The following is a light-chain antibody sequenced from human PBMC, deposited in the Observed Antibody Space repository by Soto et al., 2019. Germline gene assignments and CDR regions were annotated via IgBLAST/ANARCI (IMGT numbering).Light chain of an antibody. CDR1: RSISAW. J-gene: IGKJ1*01. CDR3: QQYKTSFWT. CDR2: DAS. V-gene: IGKV1-5*01. Sequence: DIQMTQSPYTLSASVGDRVTITCRASRSISAWLAWFQQKPGRAPKLLIYDASTLESGVPSRFSGSGSGTEFTLTISSLQPDDLATYYCQQYKTSFWTFGQGTKVEIE.